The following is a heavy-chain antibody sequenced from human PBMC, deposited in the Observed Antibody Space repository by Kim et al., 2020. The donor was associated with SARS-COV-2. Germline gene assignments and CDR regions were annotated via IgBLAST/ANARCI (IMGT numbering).Heavy chain of an antibody. D-gene: IGHD2-2*01. CDR2: FSYDGRNK. CDR1: GFTFSSYA. J-gene: IGHJ4*02. V-gene: IGHV3-30*04. Sequence: GGSLRLSCAASGFTFSSYAMHWVRQAPGKGLEWVAGFSYDGRNKYYADSVKGRFTISRDNSKNTLYLQMNSLRAEDTAVYYCARVNKGDQLHAYFDFWGQGTLVTVSS. CDR3: ARVNKGDQLHAYFDF.